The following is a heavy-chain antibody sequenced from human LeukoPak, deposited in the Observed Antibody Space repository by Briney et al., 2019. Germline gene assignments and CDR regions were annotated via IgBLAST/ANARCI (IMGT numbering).Heavy chain of an antibody. CDR1: GFTFSSYS. CDR2: ISSSSSYI. J-gene: IGHJ4*02. D-gene: IGHD3-10*01. V-gene: IGHV3-21*01. Sequence: PGGSLRLSCAASGFTFSSYSMNWVRQAPGKGLEWVSSISSSSSYIYYADSVKGRFTISRDNAKNSLYLQMNSLRAEHTAVYYCARDLVRAVWFGELQLDYWGQGTLVTVSS. CDR3: ARDLVRAVWFGELQLDY.